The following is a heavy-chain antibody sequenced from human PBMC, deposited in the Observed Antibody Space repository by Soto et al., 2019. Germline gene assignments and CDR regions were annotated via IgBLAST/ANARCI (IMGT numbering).Heavy chain of an antibody. V-gene: IGHV3-33*01. CDR2: IWYDASNK. CDR3: ARDCDEYSSGWYQRGGFDY. Sequence: QVQLVESGGGVVQPGRSLRLSCAASGFTFSSYGMHWVRQAPGKGLEWVAVIWYDASNKYYADSVKGRFTISRDNSKKTLYMQMNSMSAEDTAVYYCARDCDEYSSGWYQRGGFDYWGQGTLVTVSS. CDR1: GFTFSSYG. J-gene: IGHJ4*02. D-gene: IGHD6-19*01.